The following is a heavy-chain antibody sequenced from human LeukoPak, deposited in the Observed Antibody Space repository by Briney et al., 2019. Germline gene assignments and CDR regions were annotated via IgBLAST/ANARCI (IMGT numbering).Heavy chain of an antibody. D-gene: IGHD4-23*01. V-gene: IGHV1-69*04. J-gene: IGHJ5*02. Sequence: SVKLSCKASGGTFSSYAISWVRQAPGQGLEWMGRIIPILGIANYAQKFQGRVTITADKSTSTAYMELSSLRSEDTAVYYCARGVDGGNSDWFDPWGQGTLVTVSS. CDR3: ARGVDGGNSDWFDP. CDR1: GGTFSSYA. CDR2: IIPILGIA.